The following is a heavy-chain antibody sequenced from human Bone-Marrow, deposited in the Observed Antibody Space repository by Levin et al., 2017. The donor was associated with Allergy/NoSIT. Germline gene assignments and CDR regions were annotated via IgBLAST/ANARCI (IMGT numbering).Heavy chain of an antibody. D-gene: IGHD6-19*01. CDR2: ISWNSGSI. CDR3: AKDRGTGWYQDWYYFDSMDL. J-gene: IGHJ6*03. CDR1: GFSLDDYA. V-gene: IGHV3-9*01. Sequence: SLKISCVVSGFSLDDYAMHWVRQTPGKGLEWVSGISWNSGSIGYADSVRGRFSISRDNAKNSLYLQMDSLRPEDSALYYCAKDRGTGWYQDWYYFDSMDLWGQGTTVTVSS.